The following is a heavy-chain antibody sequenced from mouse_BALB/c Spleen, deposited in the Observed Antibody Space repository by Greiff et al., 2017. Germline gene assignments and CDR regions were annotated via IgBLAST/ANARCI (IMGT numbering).Heavy chain of an antibody. CDR1: GYTFTSYW. V-gene: IGHV1S81*02. Sequence: QVHVKQPGAELVKPGASVKLSCKASGYTFTSYWMHWVKQRPGQGLEWIGEINPSNGRTNYNEKFKSKATLTVDKSSSTAYMQLSSLTSEDSAVYYCARPIYGNYWYFDVWGAGTTVTVSS. D-gene: IGHD2-1*01. CDR3: ARPIYGNYWYFDV. CDR2: INPSNGRT. J-gene: IGHJ1*01.